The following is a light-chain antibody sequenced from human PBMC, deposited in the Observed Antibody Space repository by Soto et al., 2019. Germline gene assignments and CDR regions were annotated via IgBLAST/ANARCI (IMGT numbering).Light chain of an antibody. CDR2: GNR. CDR3: QSCDSSLSGSGV. Sequence: QSVLTQPPSVSGAPGQRVTISCTGTSSNIGAGYDVHWYQQFPGTAPKLLIYGNRNRPSGVPDRFSGSKSGTSASLAITGLQAEDEPTYSCQSCDSSLSGSGVFGTGTKLTVL. CDR1: SSNIGAGYD. V-gene: IGLV1-40*01. J-gene: IGLJ1*01.